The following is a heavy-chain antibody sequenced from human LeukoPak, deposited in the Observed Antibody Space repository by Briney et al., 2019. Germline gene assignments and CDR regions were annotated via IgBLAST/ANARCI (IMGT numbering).Heavy chain of an antibody. D-gene: IGHD2-21*01. CDR2: INSDGSST. CDR3: ARMAPTVARGMDV. J-gene: IGHJ6*02. CDR1: GFTFSSYG. Sequence: PGGSLRLSCAASGFTFSSYGMNWVRQAPGKGLVWVSRINSDGSSTNYADSVKGRFTISRDNAKNTLYLQMNSLRAEDTAVYYCARMAPTVARGMDVWGQGTTVTVSS. V-gene: IGHV3-74*01.